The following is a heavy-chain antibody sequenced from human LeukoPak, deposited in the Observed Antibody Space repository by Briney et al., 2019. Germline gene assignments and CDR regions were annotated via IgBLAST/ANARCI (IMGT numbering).Heavy chain of an antibody. CDR1: RFTFSSYG. V-gene: IGHV3-30*18. CDR2: ISYDGSNK. CDR3: AKELYGSGSHAFDI. Sequence: GRSLRLSCAASRFTFSSYGMHWVRQAPGKGLEWVAVISYDGSNKYYADSVKGRFTISRDNSKNTLYLQMNSLRAEGTAVYYCAKELYGSGSHAFDIWGQGTMVTVSS. D-gene: IGHD3-10*01. J-gene: IGHJ3*02.